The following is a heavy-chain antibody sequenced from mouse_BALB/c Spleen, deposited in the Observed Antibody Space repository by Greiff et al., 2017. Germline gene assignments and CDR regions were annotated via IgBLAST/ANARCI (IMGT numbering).Heavy chain of an antibody. D-gene: IGHD1-2*01. CDR2: ILPGSGST. V-gene: IGHV1-9*01. CDR1: GYTFSSYW. J-gene: IGHJ1*01. CDR3: ARATTACYFDV. Sequence: VQLQQSGAELMKPGASVKISCKATGYTFSSYWIAWVKQRPGHGLEWIGEILPGSGSTNYNEKFKGKATFTADTSSNTAYMQLSSLTSEDSAVYYCARATTACYFDVWGAGTTVTVSS.